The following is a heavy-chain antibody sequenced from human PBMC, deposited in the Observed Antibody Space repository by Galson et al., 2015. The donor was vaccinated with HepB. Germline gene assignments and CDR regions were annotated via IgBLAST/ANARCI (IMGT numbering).Heavy chain of an antibody. CDR3: ARSRSSWYPLFDY. CDR2: IYSGGRT. J-gene: IGHJ4*02. V-gene: IGHV3-53*04. CDR1: GFTVSSNY. Sequence: SLRLSCAASGFTVSSNYMSWVRQAPGKGLEWVSVIYSGGRTYYADSVKGRFTISRHNSKNTLYLQMNSLRVEDTAVYYCARSRSSWYPLFDYWSQGTLVTVSS. D-gene: IGHD6-13*01.